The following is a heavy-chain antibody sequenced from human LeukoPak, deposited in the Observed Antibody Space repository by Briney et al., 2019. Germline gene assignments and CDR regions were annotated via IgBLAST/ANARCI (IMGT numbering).Heavy chain of an antibody. J-gene: IGHJ4*02. D-gene: IGHD2-2*01. CDR1: GGSISSYY. V-gene: IGHV4-59*12. CDR2: IYYSGST. CDR3: ARGTRSQAYYFDY. Sequence: SETLSLTCTVSGGSISSYYWSWIRQPPGKGLEWIGYIYYSGSTNYNPSLKSRVTISVDTSKNQFSLKLSSVTAADTAVYYCARGTRSQAYYFDYWGQGTLVTVSS.